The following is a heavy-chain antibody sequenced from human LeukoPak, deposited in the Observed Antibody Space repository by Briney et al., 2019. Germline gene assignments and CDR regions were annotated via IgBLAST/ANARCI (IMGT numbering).Heavy chain of an antibody. J-gene: IGHJ4*02. V-gene: IGHV3-53*01. CDR3: ARGDYGDYSRGYYFDY. D-gene: IGHD4-17*01. CDR1: GFTVSSNY. Sequence: PGGSLRLSCAASGFTVSSNYMSWVRQAPGKGLEWVSVIYSGGNTYYADSVKGRFTISRDNSKNTLYLQMNSLRAEDTAVYYCARGDYGDYSRGYYFDYWGQGTLVTVSS. CDR2: IYSGGNT.